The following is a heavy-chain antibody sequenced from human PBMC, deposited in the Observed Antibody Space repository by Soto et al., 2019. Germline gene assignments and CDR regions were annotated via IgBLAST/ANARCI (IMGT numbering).Heavy chain of an antibody. Sequence: QVQLVESGGGVVQPGRSLRLSCAASGFTFSSYAMHWVRQAPGKGLEWVAVISYDGTNKYYGDSVKGRFTISRDNSKNTLYLQMNSLRAEDTAVYYCARAIAIFAVVTAPNYWGQGTLVTVSS. CDR3: ARAIAIFAVVTAPNY. CDR2: ISYDGTNK. J-gene: IGHJ4*02. CDR1: GFTFSSYA. D-gene: IGHD3-3*01. V-gene: IGHV3-33*05.